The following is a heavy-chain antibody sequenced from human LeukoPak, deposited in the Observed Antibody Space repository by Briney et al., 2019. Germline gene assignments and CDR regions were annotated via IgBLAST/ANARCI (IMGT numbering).Heavy chain of an antibody. V-gene: IGHV4-31*03. D-gene: IGHD6-13*01. Sequence: PSETLSLTCTVSDGSISSGDHYWSWIRQHPGKGLERMGYIYYSGSTYYNPSLKSRVTISVDTSKNQFSLKLSSVTAADTAVYYCVSRQQLVQGAFDIWGQGTMVTVSS. CDR3: VSRQQLVQGAFDI. CDR2: IYYSGST. J-gene: IGHJ3*02. CDR1: DGSISSGDHY.